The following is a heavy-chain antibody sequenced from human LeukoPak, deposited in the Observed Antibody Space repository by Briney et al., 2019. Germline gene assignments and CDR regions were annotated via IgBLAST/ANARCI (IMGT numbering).Heavy chain of an antibody. CDR1: GFTFSTYW. CDR3: ARKKYYYDTSTYGWFDP. D-gene: IGHD3-22*01. V-gene: IGHV3-7*01. J-gene: IGHJ5*02. Sequence: GGSLRLSCAASGFTFSTYWMTWVRQAPGKGLEWVANINQNGSETFYVDSVKGRFTISRDNAKNSLYLQMNSLRVEDTAVYYCARKKYYYDTSTYGWFDPWGQGISVTVSS. CDR2: INQNGSET.